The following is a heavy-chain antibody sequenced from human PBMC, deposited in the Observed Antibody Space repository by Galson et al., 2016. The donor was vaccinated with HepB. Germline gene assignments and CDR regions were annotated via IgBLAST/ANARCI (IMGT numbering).Heavy chain of an antibody. J-gene: IGHJ4*02. CDR1: GYNFDTYW. CDR3: SRLDFYGSGTGF. V-gene: IGHV5-51*01. CDR2: IYPGDSDT. D-gene: IGHD3-10*01. Sequence: SGAEVKKPGESLKISCKTSGYNFDTYWIGWVRQMPGKGLEWVGIIYPGDSDTRYSPSFEGQVTISADKSVNTIYLQWSSLKASDTAMFYCSRLDFYGSGTGFWGQGTLVTVSS.